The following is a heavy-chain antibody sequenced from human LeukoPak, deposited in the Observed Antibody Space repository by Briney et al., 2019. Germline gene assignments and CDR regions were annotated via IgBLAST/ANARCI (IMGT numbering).Heavy chain of an antibody. CDR2: ISGSGGTT. CDR3: AKAPRIFGVVIDN. D-gene: IGHD3-3*01. J-gene: IGHJ4*02. V-gene: IGHV3-23*01. Sequence: GGSLRLPCAASEFTFSNYVMSWVRQAPGKGLEWVSAISGSGGTTYYADSVKGRFTISRDNSKNTLYLHMSSLRAEDTAIYYCAKAPRIFGVVIDNWGQGILVTVSS. CDR1: EFTFSNYV.